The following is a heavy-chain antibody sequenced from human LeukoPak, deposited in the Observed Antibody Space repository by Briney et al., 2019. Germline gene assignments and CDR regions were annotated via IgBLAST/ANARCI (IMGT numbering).Heavy chain of an antibody. CDR1: GFTFSGYY. CDR2: IGSSSTYT. J-gene: IGHJ4*02. CDR3: ARDRGAVAATWFDY. D-gene: IGHD6-19*01. V-gene: IGHV3-11*05. Sequence: PGGSLRLSCAASGFTFSGYYMSWVRQAPGKGLEWVSCIGSSSTYTNYADSVKGRFTISRDNAKNSLYLQMDGLRAEDTAVYYCARDRGAVAATWFDYGGQGPLVTVSS.